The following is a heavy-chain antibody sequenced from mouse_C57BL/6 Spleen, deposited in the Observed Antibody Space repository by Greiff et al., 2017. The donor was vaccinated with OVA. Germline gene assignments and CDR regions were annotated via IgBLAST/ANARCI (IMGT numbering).Heavy chain of an antibody. Sequence: VQLQQPGAELVKPGASVKMSCKASGYTFTSYWITWVKQRPGQGLEWIGDIYPGSGSTNYNEKFKSKATLTVDTSSSTAYLQLSSLTSEDSAVYYCARLGFITTVVATDYWGQGTTLTVSS. CDR2: IYPGSGST. D-gene: IGHD1-1*01. CDR3: ARLGFITTVVATDY. V-gene: IGHV1-55*01. J-gene: IGHJ2*01. CDR1: GYTFTSYW.